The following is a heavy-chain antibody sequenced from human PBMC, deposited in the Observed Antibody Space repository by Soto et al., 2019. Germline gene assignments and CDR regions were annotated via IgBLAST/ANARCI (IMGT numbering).Heavy chain of an antibody. CDR3: ARDRITIFGVVLDV. Sequence: PSDTLSLTCAVSGGSISSSNWWSWVRQPPGKGLEWIGEIYHSGITNYNPSLKSRVTISVDKSKNQFSLKLSSVTAADTAVYYCARDRITIFGVVLDVWGQGTTVTVSS. CDR2: IYHSGIT. V-gene: IGHV4-4*02. D-gene: IGHD3-3*01. J-gene: IGHJ6*02. CDR1: GGSISSSNW.